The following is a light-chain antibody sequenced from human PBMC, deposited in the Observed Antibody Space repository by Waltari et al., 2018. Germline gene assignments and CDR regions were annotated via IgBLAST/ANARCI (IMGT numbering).Light chain of an antibody. CDR1: QDISNY. Sequence: DIQMTQSPSSLSASVGDRVTITCQESQDISNYLNWYQQKPGKAPKNRIYDASNLETGVPSRFSGSGSGTDFTFTISSLQPEDIATYYCQQYDNLPLTFGPGTKVDIK. CDR2: DAS. V-gene: IGKV1-33*01. J-gene: IGKJ3*01. CDR3: QQYDNLPLT.